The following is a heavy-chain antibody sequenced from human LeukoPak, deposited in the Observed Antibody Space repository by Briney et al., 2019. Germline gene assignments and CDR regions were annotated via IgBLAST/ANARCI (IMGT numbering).Heavy chain of an antibody. CDR2: ISSSSSYI. Sequence: GGSLRLSCAASGFTFINAWMTWVRQAPGKGLEWVSSISSSSSYIYYADSVKGRFTISRDNAKNSLYLQMNSLRVEDTAVYYCARDRLLEDREYNYYYYMDVWGKGTTVTVSS. CDR1: GFTFINAW. J-gene: IGHJ6*03. CDR3: ARDRLLEDREYNYYYYMDV. D-gene: IGHD3-3*01. V-gene: IGHV3-21*01.